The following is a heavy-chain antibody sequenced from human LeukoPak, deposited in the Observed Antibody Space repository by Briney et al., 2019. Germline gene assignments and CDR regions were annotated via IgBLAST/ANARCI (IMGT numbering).Heavy chain of an antibody. Sequence: GGSLRLSCAASGFTFSSYWMSWVCQAPGKGLEWVANIKQDGSEKYYVDSVKGRFTISRDNAKNSLYLQMNSLRAEDTAVYYCAREGITIFGVDLGFDYWGQGTLVTVSS. CDR3: AREGITIFGVDLGFDY. D-gene: IGHD3-3*01. CDR1: GFTFSSYW. CDR2: IKQDGSEK. V-gene: IGHV3-7*01. J-gene: IGHJ4*02.